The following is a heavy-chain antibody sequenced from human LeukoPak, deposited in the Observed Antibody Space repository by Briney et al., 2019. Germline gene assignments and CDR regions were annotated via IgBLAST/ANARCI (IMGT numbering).Heavy chain of an antibody. CDR2: IYDSGSA. CDR1: GGSVNSGSYY. J-gene: IGHJ5*02. Sequence: SETLSLTCTVSGGSVNSGSYYWSWIRQPPGKGLEWIGYIYDSGSANHNPSLKSRVTMSEDTSKNQFSLKLSSVTAADTAVYYCARDLGNWFDPWGQGTLVTVSS. V-gene: IGHV4-61*01. CDR3: ARDLGNWFDP.